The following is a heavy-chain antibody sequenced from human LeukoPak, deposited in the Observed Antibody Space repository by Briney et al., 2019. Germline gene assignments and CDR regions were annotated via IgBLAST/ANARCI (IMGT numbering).Heavy chain of an antibody. CDR1: GGSISSSSYY. D-gene: IGHD3-10*01. V-gene: IGHV4-61*05. CDR3: ARHLGGALAAFDI. CDR2: IYYSGST. J-gene: IGHJ3*02. Sequence: SETLSLTCTVSGGSISSSSYYWGWIRQPPGKGLEWIGYIYYSGSTNYNPSLKSRVTISVDTSKNQFSLKLSSVTAADTAVYYCARHLGGALAAFDIWGQGTMVTVSS.